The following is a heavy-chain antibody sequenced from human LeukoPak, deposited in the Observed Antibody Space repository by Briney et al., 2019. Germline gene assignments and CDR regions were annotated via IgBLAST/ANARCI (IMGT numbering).Heavy chain of an antibody. Sequence: GASVKVSCKASGYTFTSYYMHWVRQAPGQGLEWMGRIIPILGIANYAQKFQGRVTITADKSTSTAYMELSSLRSEDTAVYYCASSARVGASGVFDYWGQGTLVTVSS. CDR2: IIPILGIA. D-gene: IGHD1-26*01. J-gene: IGHJ4*02. CDR3: ASSARVGASGVFDY. CDR1: GYTFTSYY. V-gene: IGHV1-69*02.